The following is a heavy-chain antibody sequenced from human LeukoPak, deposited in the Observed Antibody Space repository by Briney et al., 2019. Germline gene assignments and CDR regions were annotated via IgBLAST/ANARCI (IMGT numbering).Heavy chain of an antibody. V-gene: IGHV1-2*02. CDR2: INPNSGGT. CDR3: ARSLFYYDSSGWAAFDY. D-gene: IGHD3-22*01. CDR1: GYTFTGHY. Sequence: ASVKVSCKPSGYTFTGHYIHWVRQAPGQGLEWMGWINPNSGGTNYAQKLQGRVTMTRDTSISTAYMELSRLRYDDTAVYYCARSLFYYDSSGWAAFDYRGQGTLVTVSS. J-gene: IGHJ4*02.